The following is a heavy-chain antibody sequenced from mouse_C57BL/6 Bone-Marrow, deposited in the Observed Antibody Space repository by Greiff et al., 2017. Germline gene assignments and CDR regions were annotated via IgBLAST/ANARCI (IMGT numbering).Heavy chain of an antibody. J-gene: IGHJ4*01. V-gene: IGHV5-15*01. CDR1: GFTFSDYG. CDR2: ISNLAYSI. Sequence: EVQLQESGGGLVQPGGSLKLSCAASGFTFSDYGMAWVRQASRKGPEWVAFISNLAYSIYYADTVTGRFTISRENAKNTLYLEMSSLRSEDTAMYYCARQITTVVATGDYAMDYWGQGTSVTVSS. CDR3: ARQITTVVATGDYAMDY. D-gene: IGHD1-1*01.